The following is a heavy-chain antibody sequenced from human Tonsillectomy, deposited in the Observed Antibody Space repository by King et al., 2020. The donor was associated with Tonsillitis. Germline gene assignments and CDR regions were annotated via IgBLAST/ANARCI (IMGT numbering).Heavy chain of an antibody. D-gene: IGHD6-19*01. Sequence: VQLVESGGGLVKPGGSLRLSCAASGIIFSNAWMTWARQAPGKGLEWVGRIKSNADGGTTDYAAPVKGRFTISRDDSKNTLYLLMNSLKTEDTAVYYCSTFYGIAVAGTDYWGQGTLVTVSS. CDR3: STFYGIAVAGTDY. J-gene: IGHJ4*02. CDR1: GIIFSNAW. V-gene: IGHV3-15*05. CDR2: IKSNADGGTT.